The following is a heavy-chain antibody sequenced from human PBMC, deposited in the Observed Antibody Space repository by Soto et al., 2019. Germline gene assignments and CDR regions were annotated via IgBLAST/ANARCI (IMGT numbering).Heavy chain of an antibody. Sequence: EVQLLESGGGLVQPGGSLRLSCAASGFTFGSYSMTWVRQAPGKRLEWVSSVSGHDGSTHYADSMKGRFTISRDTSKNMLFLQMNSLRAEDTAVYYCAKDHPGQGDYGDSALRTYWGQGTLVTVSS. CDR3: AKDHPGQGDYGDSALRTY. V-gene: IGHV3-23*01. CDR1: GFTFGSYS. D-gene: IGHD4-17*01. J-gene: IGHJ4*02. CDR2: VSGHDGST.